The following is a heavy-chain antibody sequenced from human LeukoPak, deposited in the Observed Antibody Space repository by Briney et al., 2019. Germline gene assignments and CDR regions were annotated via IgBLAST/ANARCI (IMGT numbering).Heavy chain of an antibody. J-gene: IGHJ5*02. Sequence: GGSLRLSCAASGFIFSGYGMHWVRQAPGKGLEWVAVIWYDGSNKYYADSVKGRFTISRDNSKNTLYLQMNSLRAEDTAVYCCAKNTLRQVIDTWGRGTLVTVSS. V-gene: IGHV3-33*06. D-gene: IGHD3-9*01. CDR1: GFIFSGYG. CDR2: IWYDGSNK. CDR3: AKNTLRQVIDT.